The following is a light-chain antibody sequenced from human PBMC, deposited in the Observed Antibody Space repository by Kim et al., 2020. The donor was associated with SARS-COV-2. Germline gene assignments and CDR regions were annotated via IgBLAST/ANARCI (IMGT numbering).Light chain of an antibody. J-gene: IGKJ1*01. CDR2: DAS. CDR3: EQNNSRWS. CDR1: KSVSTC. Sequence: SASVGERVAVTGRASKSVSTCLAWYQQSPGKAPRLLLYDASTLESGVPSRFSGSGSGTEFTLTICSLQPDDFATYYREQNNSRWSFGEGTKVDIK. V-gene: IGKV1-5*01.